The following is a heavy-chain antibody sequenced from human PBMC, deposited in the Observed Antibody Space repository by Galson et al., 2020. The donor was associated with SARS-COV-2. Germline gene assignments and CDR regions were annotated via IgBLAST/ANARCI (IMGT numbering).Heavy chain of an antibody. CDR1: RFTFSSYS. D-gene: IGHD4-17*01. V-gene: IGHV3-48*04. CDR3: ARDDYGGNSGYFQH. Sequence: GGSLRLSCAASRFTFSSYSINSVRQAPEKGLEWVSYISSSSTIYYADSVKGRFTISRDNAKNSLYLQMNSLRAEDTAVYYCARDDYGGNSGYFQHWGQGTRVTGSS. CDR2: ISSSSTI. J-gene: IGHJ1*01.